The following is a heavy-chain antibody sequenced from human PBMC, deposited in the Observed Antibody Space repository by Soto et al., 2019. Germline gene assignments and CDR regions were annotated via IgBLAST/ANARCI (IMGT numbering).Heavy chain of an antibody. D-gene: IGHD6-19*01. V-gene: IGHV2-70*01. CDR1: GFSLSTSGMC. J-gene: IGHJ4*02. CDR2: IDWGDEK. Sequence: GSGPTLVNPTQTLTLTFTFSGFSLSTSGMCVSWIRQPPGKALEWLALIDWGDEKYYSTSLKTRLTISKDTSKNQVVLTMTNMDPVDTATYYCARIRNTRGSGWYYFDYWGQGTLVTVSS. CDR3: ARIRNTRGSGWYYFDY.